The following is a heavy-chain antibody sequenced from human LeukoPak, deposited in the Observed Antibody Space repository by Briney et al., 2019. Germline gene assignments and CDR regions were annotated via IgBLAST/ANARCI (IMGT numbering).Heavy chain of an antibody. V-gene: IGHV4-34*01. Sequence: ASETLSLTCAVYGGSFSGYYWSWIRQPPGKGLEWIGEINHSGSTNYNPSLKSRVTISVDTSKNQFSLKLSSATAADTAVYYCASSATVVPAAISYWGQGTLVTVSS. CDR2: INHSGST. CDR3: ASSATVVPAAISY. CDR1: GGSFSGYY. D-gene: IGHD2-2*01. J-gene: IGHJ4*02.